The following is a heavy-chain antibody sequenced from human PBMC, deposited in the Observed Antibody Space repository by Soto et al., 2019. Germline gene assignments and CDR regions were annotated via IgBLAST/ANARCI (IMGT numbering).Heavy chain of an antibody. D-gene: IGHD2-15*01. V-gene: IGHV3-7*01. J-gene: IGHJ3*02. CDR1: GFTFSLYW. Sequence: EVQLVESGGGLVQPGGSLRLSCAASGFTFSLYWMSWVRQAPGKGLEWVANIKQDGSEKYYVDSVKGRFTISRDNAKNSLYLQMNSLRAEDTAVYYCASYCSGGSCYSHDAFDIWGQWTVVTVSS. CDR3: ASYCSGGSCYSHDAFDI. CDR2: IKQDGSEK.